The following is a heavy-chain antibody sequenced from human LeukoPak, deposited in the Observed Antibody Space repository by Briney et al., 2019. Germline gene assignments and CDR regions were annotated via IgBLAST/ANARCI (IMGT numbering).Heavy chain of an antibody. CDR3: ASVYSSSWYDHWFDP. CDR2: IYHSGST. D-gene: IGHD6-13*01. CDR1: GGSISSGGYS. Sequence: PSQTLSLTCAVSGGSISSGGYSWSWIRQPPGKGLEWIGYIYHSGSTYYNPSLKSRVTISVDRSKNQLSLKLSSVTAADTAVYYCASVYSSSWYDHWFDPWGQGTLVTVSS. V-gene: IGHV4-30-2*01. J-gene: IGHJ5*02.